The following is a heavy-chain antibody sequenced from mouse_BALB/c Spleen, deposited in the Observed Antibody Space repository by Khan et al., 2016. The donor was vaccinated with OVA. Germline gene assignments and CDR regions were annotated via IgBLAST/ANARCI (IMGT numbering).Heavy chain of an antibody. Sequence: QVQLQQSGAELARPGASVKLSCKASGYTFTDYYINGVKQRTGQGLEWIGEISPGSGDPYYNEKVKGKATLTADKSSRTAYIQLNSLTSEASAVYFCARRNYFGYAFAYWGQGTLVTVSA. CDR2: ISPGSGDP. CDR3: ARRNYFGYAFAY. D-gene: IGHD1-2*01. J-gene: IGHJ3*01. CDR1: GYTFTDYY. V-gene: IGHV1-77*01.